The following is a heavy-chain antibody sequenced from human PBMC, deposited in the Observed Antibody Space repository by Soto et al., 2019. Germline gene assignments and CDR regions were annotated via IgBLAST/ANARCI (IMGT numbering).Heavy chain of an antibody. CDR2: LYWDDDK. CDR3: AHRRVRDSSGENFDS. V-gene: IGHV2-5*02. J-gene: IGHJ4*02. D-gene: IGHD6-19*01. CDR1: GFSLNTNAVG. Sequence: QITLKESGPTLVKPTQTLTLTCTFSGFSLNTNAVGVGWIRQPPVKALEWLALLYWDDDKRYSPSLKSRLTITTDTSKNQVVLTMTNMDPVDTATYYCAHRRVRDSSGENFDSWGQGTLVTVSS.